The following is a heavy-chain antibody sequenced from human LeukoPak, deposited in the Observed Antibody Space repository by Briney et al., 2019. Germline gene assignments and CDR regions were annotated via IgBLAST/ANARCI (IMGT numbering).Heavy chain of an antibody. Sequence: PSETLSLTCTVYGDSMSSADHYWSWIRQLSGDGLEWIGNIHYRGNTYYNPSLKSRVSISVDASKNQFSLKVNSVTAADTAVYYCARGGRFCNPYSCSYNWFDPWGQGTLVTVSS. D-gene: IGHD2-2*01. V-gene: IGHV4-31*03. J-gene: IGHJ5*02. CDR1: GDSMSSADHY. CDR3: ARGGRFCNPYSCSYNWFDP. CDR2: IHYRGNT.